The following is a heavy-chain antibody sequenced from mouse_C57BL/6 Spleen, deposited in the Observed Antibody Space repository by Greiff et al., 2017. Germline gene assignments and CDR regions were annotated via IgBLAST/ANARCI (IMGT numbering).Heavy chain of an antibody. Sequence: VQLQQPGAELVKPGASVKMSCKASGYTFTSYWITWVKQRPGQGLEWIGDIYPGSGSTNYNEKFKSKATLTVDTSSSTAYMQLSSLTSEDSAVYDCARSGYYGSSPFAYWGQGTLVTVSA. V-gene: IGHV1-55*01. D-gene: IGHD1-1*01. CDR1: GYTFTSYW. CDR2: IYPGSGST. J-gene: IGHJ3*01. CDR3: ARSGYYGSSPFAY.